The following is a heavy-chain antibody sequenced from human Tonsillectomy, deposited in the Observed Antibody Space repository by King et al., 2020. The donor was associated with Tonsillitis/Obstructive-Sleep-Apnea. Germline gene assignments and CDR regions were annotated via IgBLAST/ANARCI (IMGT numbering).Heavy chain of an antibody. V-gene: IGHV3-21*01. D-gene: IGHD2-15*01. Sequence: VQLVESGGGLVKPGGSLRLSCAASGFTFSSYSMNWVRQAPGKGLEWVSSISSSSTYIYYADSVKGRFTISRDNAKNSLYLQMNSLGAEATAVYYCARDSGLGYCSAGSCYADYWGQGTLVTVSS. CDR1: GFTFSSYS. J-gene: IGHJ4*02. CDR3: ARDSGLGYCSAGSCYADY. CDR2: ISSSSTYI.